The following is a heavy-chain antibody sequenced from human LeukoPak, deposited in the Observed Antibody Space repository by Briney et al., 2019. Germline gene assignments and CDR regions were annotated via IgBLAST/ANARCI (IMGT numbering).Heavy chain of an antibody. CDR2: IWYDGSNK. V-gene: IGHV3-33*06. J-gene: IGHJ4*02. Sequence: GGSLRLSCAESGFTFSSYGMHWVRQAPGKGLEWVAVIWYDGSNKYYADSVKGRFTISRDNSKNTLYLQMNSLRAEDTAVYYCAKGQGYYDSSSPNSFDYWGQGTLVTVSS. D-gene: IGHD3-22*01. CDR1: GFTFSSYG. CDR3: AKGQGYYDSSSPNSFDY.